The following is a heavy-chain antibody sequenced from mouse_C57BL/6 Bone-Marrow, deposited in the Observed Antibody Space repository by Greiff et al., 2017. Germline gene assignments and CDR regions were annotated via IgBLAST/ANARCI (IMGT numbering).Heavy chain of an antibody. CDR3: ARLFSY. Sequence: VQLQQPGAELVRPGPSVKLSCKASGYNFTSYWMHRVKQRPGQGLEWIGVIDPSDSYTNYNQKFKGKATLTVDTSSSTAYMQLSSLTSEDSAVYYSARLFSYWGQGTLVTVSA. CDR2: IDPSDSYT. CDR1: GYNFTSYW. J-gene: IGHJ3*01. V-gene: IGHV1-59*01.